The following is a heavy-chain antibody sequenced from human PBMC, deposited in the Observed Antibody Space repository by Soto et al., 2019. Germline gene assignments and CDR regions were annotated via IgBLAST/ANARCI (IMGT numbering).Heavy chain of an antibody. CDR1: GTTFSNYA. J-gene: IGHJ4*02. CDR2: IIPIFGTT. CDR3: VARRYCSGGSCPDYFDY. D-gene: IGHD2-15*01. Sequence: SVKVSCKASGTTFSNYAISWVRQAPGQGLEWMGGIIPIFGTTNYPQRFQGRLTTTADESTSTVYMELSSLTSEDTAVYYCVARRYCSGGSCPDYFDYWGQGTLVTVSS. V-gene: IGHV1-69*13.